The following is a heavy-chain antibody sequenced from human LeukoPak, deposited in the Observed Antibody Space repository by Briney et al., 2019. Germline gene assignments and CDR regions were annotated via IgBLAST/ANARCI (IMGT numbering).Heavy chain of an antibody. J-gene: IGHJ6*03. V-gene: IGHV1-2*04. CDR3: ARGYGGLQYYYYYMDV. D-gene: IGHD4-23*01. CDR1: RYVFTGYY. CDR2: INPNSGDT. Sequence: GASVKVSCKASRYVFTGYYIHWVRQAPGQRLEWMGWINPNSGDTSYAENFQGWVTMTRDTSINTAYIQVSRLRFDDTAVYYCARGYGGLQYYYYYMDVWGKGTSVTVSS.